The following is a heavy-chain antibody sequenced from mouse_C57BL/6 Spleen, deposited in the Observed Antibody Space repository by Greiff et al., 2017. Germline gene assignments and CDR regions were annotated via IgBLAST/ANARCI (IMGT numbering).Heavy chain of an antibody. D-gene: IGHD2-3*01. CDR1: GYTFTDYN. CDR2: INPNNGGT. Sequence: VHVKQSGPELVKPGASVKIPCKASGYTFTDYNMDWVKQSHGKSLEWIGDINPNNGGTIYNQKFKGKATLTVDKSSSTAYMELRSLTSEDTAVYYCARSGDGYYFYYAMDYWGQGTSVTVSS. CDR3: ARSGDGYYFYYAMDY. V-gene: IGHV1-18*01. J-gene: IGHJ4*01.